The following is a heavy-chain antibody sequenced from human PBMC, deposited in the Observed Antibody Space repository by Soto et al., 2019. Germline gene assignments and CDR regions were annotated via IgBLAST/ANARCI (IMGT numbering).Heavy chain of an antibody. CDR3: AKHGTVTTCTMFDY. V-gene: IGHV3-23*01. J-gene: IGHJ4*02. CDR1: GESLKSSA. CDR2: ISGSGGST. D-gene: IGHD4-17*01. Sequence: SRAACGESLKSSAMGGSRQATGKGLEWVSAISGSGGSTYYADSVKGRFTISRDNSKNTLYLQMNSLRAEDTAVYYSAKHGTVTTCTMFDYWVKRTLVTVSS.